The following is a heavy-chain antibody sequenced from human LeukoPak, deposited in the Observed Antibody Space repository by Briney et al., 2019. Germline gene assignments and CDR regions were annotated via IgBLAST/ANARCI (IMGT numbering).Heavy chain of an antibody. J-gene: IGHJ1*01. CDR1: GGTFSSYA. CDR2: IIPIFGTA. Sequence: SVKVSCKASGGTFSSYAINWVRQAPGQGLEWMGGIIPIFGTANYAQKFQGRVTITADESTSTAYMELSRLRSEDTAVYYCARSRRSSGTTGNFQHWGQGTLVTVSS. D-gene: IGHD2-2*01. V-gene: IGHV1-69*13. CDR3: ARSRRSSGTTGNFQH.